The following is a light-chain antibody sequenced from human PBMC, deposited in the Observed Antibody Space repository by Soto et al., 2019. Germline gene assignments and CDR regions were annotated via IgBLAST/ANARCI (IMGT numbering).Light chain of an antibody. Sequence: QSVLTQPPSASGTPGQGVTISCSGSTANIGTNTVNWFQHLPGSAPKLLIYTNDQRPSGVPDRFSGSRSGTSASLAISGLQSEDEADYYCATWDDSVYVFGTGTKVTVL. CDR2: TND. J-gene: IGLJ1*01. V-gene: IGLV1-44*01. CDR1: TANIGTNT. CDR3: ATWDDSVYV.